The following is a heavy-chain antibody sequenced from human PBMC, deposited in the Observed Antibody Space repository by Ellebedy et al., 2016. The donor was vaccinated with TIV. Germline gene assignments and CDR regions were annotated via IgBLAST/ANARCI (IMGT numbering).Heavy chain of an antibody. Sequence: GGSLRLSCAASGFTFDDYAMHWVRQAPGKGLEWVSSISWNSGSIGYADSVKGRFTISRDNAKNSLYLQMNSLRAEDTAVYYCASSLVPAAMSYYFYSMDVWGQGTTVTVSS. CDR3: ASSLVPAAMSYYFYSMDV. D-gene: IGHD2-2*01. V-gene: IGHV3-9*01. CDR1: GFTFDDYA. J-gene: IGHJ6*02. CDR2: ISWNSGSI.